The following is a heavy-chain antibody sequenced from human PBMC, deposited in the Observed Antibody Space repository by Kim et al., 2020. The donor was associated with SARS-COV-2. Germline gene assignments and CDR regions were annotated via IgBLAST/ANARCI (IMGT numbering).Heavy chain of an antibody. CDR1: GFTISAYW. J-gene: IGHJ2*01. CDR2: IKQDGSEK. CDR3: VRDVRSANGEHWYFDL. V-gene: IGHV3-7*03. Sequence: GGSLRLSCGASGFTISAYWMTWVRQAPGKGLEWVANIKQDGSEKHYVDSVKGRFTISRDTAKNSLYLQMNSLTVEDTAVYSCVRDVRSANGEHWYFDLWGRGTLVTVAS. D-gene: IGHD4-17*01.